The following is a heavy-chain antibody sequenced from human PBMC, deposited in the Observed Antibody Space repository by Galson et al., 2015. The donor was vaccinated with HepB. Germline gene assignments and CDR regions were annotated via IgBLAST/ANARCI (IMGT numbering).Heavy chain of an antibody. CDR2: MNPNSGNT. J-gene: IGHJ4*02. CDR1: GYTFTSYD. Sequence: SVKVSCKASGYTFTSYDINWVRQATGQGLEWMGWMNPNSGNTGYAQKFQGRVTMTRNTSISTAYMELSSLRSEDTAVYYCARGHSGHDFVDYWGQGTLVTVSS. CDR3: ARGHSGHDFVDY. V-gene: IGHV1-8*01. D-gene: IGHD5-12*01.